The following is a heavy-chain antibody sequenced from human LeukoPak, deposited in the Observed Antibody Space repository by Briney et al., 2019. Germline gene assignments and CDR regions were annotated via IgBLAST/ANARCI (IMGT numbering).Heavy chain of an antibody. Sequence: PGGSLRLSCAASGFTFSSYEMNWVRQAPGKGLEWVSSISSSSSYIYYADSVKGRFTISRDNAKNSLYLQMNSLRAEDTAVYYCARDRYDYVWGSYGYWGQGTLVTVSS. J-gene: IGHJ4*02. V-gene: IGHV3-21*01. CDR2: ISSSSSYI. CDR1: GFTFSSYE. D-gene: IGHD3-16*01. CDR3: ARDRYDYVWGSYGY.